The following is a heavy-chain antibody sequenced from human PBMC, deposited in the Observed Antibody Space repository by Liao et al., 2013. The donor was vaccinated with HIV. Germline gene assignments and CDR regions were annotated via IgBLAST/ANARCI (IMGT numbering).Heavy chain of an antibody. Sequence: QLQLQESGPGLVKPSETLSLTCTVSGDSISSSSYYWGWVRQPPGRGLEWIGTIYYSAYSPSYSPSLRSRVTISLDTSNRQLSLKLNSVTAADTAIYYCVRDSGGGVSDFWGQGTLVTVSS. CDR3: VRDSGGGVSDF. D-gene: IGHD4-23*01. V-gene: IGHV4-39*07. CDR2: IYYSAYSP. J-gene: IGHJ4*02. CDR1: GDSISSSSYY.